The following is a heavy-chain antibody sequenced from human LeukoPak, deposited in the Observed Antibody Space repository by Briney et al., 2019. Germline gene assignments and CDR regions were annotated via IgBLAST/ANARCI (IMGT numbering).Heavy chain of an antibody. CDR3: ARQIDPWAPFDP. Sequence: PSETLSLTCTVSGGSISSYYWSWIRQPAGTALEWIGRIYTSGTITYNPSLKSRVTMSVDTSKNQFSLKLSSVTAADTAVYYCARQIDPWAPFDPWGQGTLVTVSS. V-gene: IGHV4-4*07. D-gene: IGHD3-9*01. J-gene: IGHJ5*02. CDR2: IYTSGTI. CDR1: GGSISSYY.